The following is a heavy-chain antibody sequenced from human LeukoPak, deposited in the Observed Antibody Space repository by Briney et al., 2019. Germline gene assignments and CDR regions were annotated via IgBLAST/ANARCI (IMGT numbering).Heavy chain of an antibody. CDR1: GGSISSSSYY. J-gene: IGHJ4*02. D-gene: IGHD3-16*01. CDR3: ARDIRLIGGSSDY. CDR2: IYYSGST. V-gene: IGHV4-39*07. Sequence: SETLSLTCTVSGGSISSSSYYWGWIRQPPGKGLECIGSIYYSGSTYYNPSLKSRVTISVDTSKNQFSLKLSSVTAADTAVYYCARDIRLIGGSSDYWGQGTLVTVSS.